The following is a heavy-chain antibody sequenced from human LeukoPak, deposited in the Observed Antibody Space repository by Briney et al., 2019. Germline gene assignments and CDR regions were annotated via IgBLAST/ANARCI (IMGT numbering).Heavy chain of an antibody. V-gene: IGHV4-61*02. Sequence: SQTLSLTCTVSVGSISSGSYYWSWIRQPAGKGLEWIGRIYTSGSTNYNPSLKSRVPISVDTSKNMFSLKLSSVTAADTAAYYCARDSAIFGVVITDYWGQGTLVTVSS. J-gene: IGHJ4*02. CDR2: IYTSGST. CDR3: ARDSAIFGVVITDY. CDR1: VGSISSGSYY. D-gene: IGHD3-3*01.